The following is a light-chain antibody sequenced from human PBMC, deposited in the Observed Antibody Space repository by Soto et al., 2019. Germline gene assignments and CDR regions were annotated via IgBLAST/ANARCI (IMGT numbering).Light chain of an antibody. CDR2: GAS. Sequence: VMTQSPATLSVSPGERATLSCWASETVATNLAWYQQKPGQAPRLLIPGASTRAAGISDRFRGSGSGTEFTLTISSLRSEDSAIYYCQQYFEWPPMTFGQGTKVDIK. J-gene: IGKJ1*01. CDR1: ETVATN. CDR3: QQYFEWPPMT. V-gene: IGKV3-15*01.